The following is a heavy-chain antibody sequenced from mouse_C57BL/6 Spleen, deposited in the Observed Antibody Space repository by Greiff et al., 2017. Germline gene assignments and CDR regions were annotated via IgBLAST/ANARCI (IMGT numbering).Heavy chain of an antibody. CDR3: TTRGTTVVATDYFDY. J-gene: IGHJ2*01. CDR2: IDPEDGDT. D-gene: IGHD1-1*01. CDR1: GFNIKDYY. V-gene: IGHV14-1*01. Sequence: EVKLVESGAELVRPGASVKLSCTASGFNIKDYYMHWVKQRPEQGLEWIGRIDPEDGDTEYAPKFQGKATMTADTSSNTAYLQLSSLTSEDTAVYYCTTRGTTVVATDYFDYWGQGTTRTVSS.